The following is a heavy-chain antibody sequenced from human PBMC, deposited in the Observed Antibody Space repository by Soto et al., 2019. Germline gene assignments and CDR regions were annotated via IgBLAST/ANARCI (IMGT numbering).Heavy chain of an antibody. J-gene: IGHJ4*02. CDR3: ARGRIAVTGYYFDY. Sequence: PSETLSLTCAVYGGSFSGYYWSWIRQPPGKGLEWIGEINHSGSTNYNPSLKSRVTISVDTSKNQFSLKLSSVTAADTAVYYCARGRIAVTGYYFDYWGQGTLVNVSS. CDR1: GGSFSGYY. V-gene: IGHV4-34*01. D-gene: IGHD6-19*01. CDR2: INHSGST.